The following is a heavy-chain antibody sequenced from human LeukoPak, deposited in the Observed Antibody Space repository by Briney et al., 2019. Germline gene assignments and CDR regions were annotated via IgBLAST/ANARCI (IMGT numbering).Heavy chain of an antibody. Sequence: ASVKVSCKASGYTYTDYFMFWVRQAPGQGLELMGWINPNSGGTNFAQKFQGRVTMTRDTSISTAYMELSSLRSDDTAVYYCARDGRRCSGDSCYSYFDYWGQGTLVTVSS. D-gene: IGHD2-15*01. CDR1: GYTYTDYF. J-gene: IGHJ4*02. V-gene: IGHV1-2*02. CDR3: ARDGRRCSGDSCYSYFDY. CDR2: INPNSGGT.